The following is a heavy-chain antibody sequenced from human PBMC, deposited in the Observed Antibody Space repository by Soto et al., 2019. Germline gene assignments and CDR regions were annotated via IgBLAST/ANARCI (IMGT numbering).Heavy chain of an antibody. CDR1: GFTFSSYA. CDR2: LSGSGGST. J-gene: IGHJ4*02. D-gene: IGHD3-10*01. V-gene: IGHV3-23*01. CDR3: SKGSGWFGEFDY. Sequence: EVPLLESGGGLVQPGGSLRLSCAASGFTFSSYAMSWVRQAPGKGLEWVSGLSGSGGSTYYADSVKGRFTISRDSSKPTLCLQINSLRAEDTDVYYCSKGSGWFGEFDYWGQGTLVTVSS.